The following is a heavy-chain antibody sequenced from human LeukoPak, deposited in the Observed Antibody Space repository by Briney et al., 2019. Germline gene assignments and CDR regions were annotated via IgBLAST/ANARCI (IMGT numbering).Heavy chain of an antibody. Sequence: GGSLRLSCAASGFTFSNYRMNWVRQAPGKGLEWVSSISSSSIYIYYADSLKGRFTISRDNAKNSLYLQMNSLRAEDTAVYYCARTYAYDATGDRGHWGQGTLVTVSS. CDR2: ISSSSIYI. J-gene: IGHJ4*02. V-gene: IGHV3-21*01. D-gene: IGHD3-16*01. CDR3: ARTYAYDATGDRGH. CDR1: GFTFSNYR.